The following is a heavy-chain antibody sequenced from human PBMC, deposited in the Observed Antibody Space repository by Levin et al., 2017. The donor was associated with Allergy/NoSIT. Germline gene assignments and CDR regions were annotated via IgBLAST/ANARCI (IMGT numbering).Heavy chain of an antibody. J-gene: IGHJ4*02. D-gene: IGHD2/OR15-2a*01. CDR2: IWYDGSNK. V-gene: IGHV3-33*01. CDR3: ARSSAGSYYSHYFDY. CDR1: GFTFSSYG. Sequence: PGGSLRLSCAASGFTFSSYGMHWVRQAPGKGLEWVAVIWYDGSNKYYADSVKGRFTISRDNSKNTLYLQMNSLRAEDTAVYYCARSSAGSYYSHYFDYWGQGTLVTVSS.